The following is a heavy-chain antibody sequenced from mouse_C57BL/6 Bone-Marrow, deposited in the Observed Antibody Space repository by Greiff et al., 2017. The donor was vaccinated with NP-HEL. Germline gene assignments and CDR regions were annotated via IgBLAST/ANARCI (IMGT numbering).Heavy chain of an antibody. V-gene: IGHV5-4*01. Sequence: EVQGVESGGGLVKPGGSLKLSCAASGFTFSSYAMSWVRQTPEKRLEWVATISDGGSYTYYPDNVKGRFTISRDNAKNNLYLQMSHLKSEDTAMYYCARAEAMDYWGQGTSVTVSS. CDR1: GFTFSSYA. CDR2: ISDGGSYT. CDR3: ARAEAMDY. J-gene: IGHJ4*01.